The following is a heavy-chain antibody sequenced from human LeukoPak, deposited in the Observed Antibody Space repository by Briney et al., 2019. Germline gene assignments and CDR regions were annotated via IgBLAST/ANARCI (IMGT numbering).Heavy chain of an antibody. CDR1: DGSISSYY. CDR2: IYCSGST. CDR3: ARERTGIADN. D-gene: IGHD6-13*01. Sequence: PSETLSLTCTVSDGSISSYYWSWIRQPPGKGLEWIGYIYCSGSTNYNPSLKSRVTISVDTSKNQFSLKLSSVTAADTAVYYCARERTGIADNWGQGTLVTVSS. V-gene: IGHV4-59*01. J-gene: IGHJ4*02.